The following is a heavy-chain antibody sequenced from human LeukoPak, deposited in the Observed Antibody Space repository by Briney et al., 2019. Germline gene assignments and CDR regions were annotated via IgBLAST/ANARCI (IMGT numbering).Heavy chain of an antibody. D-gene: IGHD1-14*01. CDR2: INLNGGGT. CDR1: GYTFTDYY. Sequence: ASVKVSCKASGYTFTDYYIHWVRQAPGQGLEWMGWINLNGGGTNYAQKSQGRVTMTRDTSISTAYMELSSLRSDDTALYYCAGGITGTDYWGQGTLVTVSS. V-gene: IGHV1-2*02. J-gene: IGHJ4*02. CDR3: AGGITGTDY.